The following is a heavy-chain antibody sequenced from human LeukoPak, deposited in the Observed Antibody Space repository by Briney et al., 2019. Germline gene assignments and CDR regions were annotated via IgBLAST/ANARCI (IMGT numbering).Heavy chain of an antibody. V-gene: IGHV4-38-2*02. CDR3: ARVAGNANY. J-gene: IGHJ4*02. D-gene: IGHD6-19*01. Sequence: SETLCLTCTVSGYSISSGYYWGWIRQPPGKGLEWIGSIYHSGSTYYNPPLKSRVTISVATSKNQFSLKLSSVTAADTAVYYCARVAGNANYWGQGTLVTVSS. CDR1: GYSISSGYY. CDR2: IYHSGST.